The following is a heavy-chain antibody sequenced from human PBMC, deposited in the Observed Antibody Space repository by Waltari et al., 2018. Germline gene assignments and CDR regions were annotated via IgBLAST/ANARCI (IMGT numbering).Heavy chain of an antibody. V-gene: IGHV3-23*01. Sequence: EVQLLESGGGLVQPVGSLRLSCSASGFTFSSYAMRWVRQAPGKGLEWVSAISGSGGSTYYADSVKGRFTISRDNSKNTLYLQMNSLRAEDTAVYYCAKLGRVPGSPKVDWGQGTLVTVSS. CDR1: GFTFSSYA. J-gene: IGHJ4*02. CDR3: AKLGRVPGSPKVD. CDR2: ISGSGGST. D-gene: IGHD6-19*01.